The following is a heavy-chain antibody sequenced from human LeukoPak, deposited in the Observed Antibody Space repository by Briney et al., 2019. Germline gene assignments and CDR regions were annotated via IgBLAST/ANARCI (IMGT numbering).Heavy chain of an antibody. J-gene: IGHJ5*02. CDR2: ISSGGGTT. Sequence: PGGSLRLSCAASGFTFSTYEMNWVRQAPGKGLEWVSYISSGGGTTYYADSMKGRFTISRDNAKNSLYLQMSSLRAEDTAVYYCARGDSSGWEDPWGQGTLVTVSS. V-gene: IGHV3-48*03. CDR3: ARGDSSGWEDP. D-gene: IGHD6-19*01. CDR1: GFTFSTYE.